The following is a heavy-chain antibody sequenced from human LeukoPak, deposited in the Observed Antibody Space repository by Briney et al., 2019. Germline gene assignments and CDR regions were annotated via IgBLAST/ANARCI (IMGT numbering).Heavy chain of an antibody. CDR1: GASISSYY. Sequence: SETLSLTCTVSGASISSYYWSWIRQPPGKGLECIGSIYNSGSATYNPSLKSRVSISVDTSKNQFSLRLSSVTAADTAVYFCARGNWYFDLWGRGTQVTVS. CDR3: ARGNWYFDL. V-gene: IGHV4-59*01. J-gene: IGHJ2*01. CDR2: IYNSGSA.